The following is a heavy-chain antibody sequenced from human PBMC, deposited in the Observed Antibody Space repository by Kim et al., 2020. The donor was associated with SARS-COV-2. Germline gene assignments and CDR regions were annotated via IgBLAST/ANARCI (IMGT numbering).Heavy chain of an antibody. CDR2: ISSSSSYI. J-gene: IGHJ6*02. V-gene: IGHV3-21*01. D-gene: IGHD3-10*01. CDR3: AREYSYYGSGSYYYYYYGMDV. Sequence: GGFLRLSCAASGFTFSSYSMNWVRQAPGKGLEWVSSISSSSSYIYYADSVKGRFTISRDNAKNSLYLQMNSLRAEDTAVYYCAREYSYYGSGSYYYYYYGMDVWGQGTTVTVS. CDR1: GFTFSSYS.